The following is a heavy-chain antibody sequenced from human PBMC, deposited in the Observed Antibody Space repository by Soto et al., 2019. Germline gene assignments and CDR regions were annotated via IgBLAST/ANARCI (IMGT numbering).Heavy chain of an antibody. CDR2: IIPIFGTA. D-gene: IGHD6-13*01. CDR3: ARDWAAAGRGGWFDP. Sequence: QVQLVQSGAEVKKPGSSVKVSCKASGGTFSSYAISWVRQAPGQGLEWMGGIIPIFGTANYAQKFQGRVTITADESTSTSYMELSSMRSEDTAVYYCARDWAAAGRGGWFDPWGQGTLVTVSS. CDR1: GGTFSSYA. J-gene: IGHJ5*02. V-gene: IGHV1-69*01.